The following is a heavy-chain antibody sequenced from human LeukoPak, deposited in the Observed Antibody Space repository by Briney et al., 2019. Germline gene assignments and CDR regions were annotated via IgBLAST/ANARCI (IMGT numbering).Heavy chain of an antibody. D-gene: IGHD1-26*01. CDR3: ARDGTQYSGSPYWYFDL. CDR1: GGSFSGYY. CDR2: INHSGST. J-gene: IGHJ2*01. Sequence: SETLSLTCGVYGGSFSGYYWTWIRQPPGKGLEWIGEINHSGSTNYNPSLKSRVTMSLDTSKNQFSLKLSSVTAADTAVYFCARDGTQYSGSPYWYFDLWGRGTLVTVSS. V-gene: IGHV4-34*01.